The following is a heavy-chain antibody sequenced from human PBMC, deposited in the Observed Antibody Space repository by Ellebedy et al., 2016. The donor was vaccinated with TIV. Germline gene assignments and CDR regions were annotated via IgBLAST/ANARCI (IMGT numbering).Heavy chain of an antibody. CDR1: RYTFTAYY. Sequence: AASVKVSCKASRYTFTAYYIHWVRQAPGQGLQWMGWINPNSGDTQFAENLQGRVTMTRDTSTSTAYLDLSGLRSDDTAVYYCAREPLSGYSYGGGFYFDHWGQGTLVTVSS. CDR2: INPNSGDT. CDR3: AREPLSGYSYGGGFYFDH. V-gene: IGHV1-2*02. D-gene: IGHD5-18*01. J-gene: IGHJ4*02.